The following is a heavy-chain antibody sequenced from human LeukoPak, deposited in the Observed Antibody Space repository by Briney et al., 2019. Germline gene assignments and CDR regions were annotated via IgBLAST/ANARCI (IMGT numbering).Heavy chain of an antibody. CDR2: IYYSGST. J-gene: IGHJ3*02. Sequence: GKGLEWIGYIYYSGSTNYNPSLKSRVTISVDTSKNQFSLKLSSVTAADTAVYYCARVVVPAAIPLRVYAFDIWGQGTMVTVSS. CDR3: ARVVVPAAIPLRVYAFDI. V-gene: IGHV4-59*08. D-gene: IGHD2-2*01.